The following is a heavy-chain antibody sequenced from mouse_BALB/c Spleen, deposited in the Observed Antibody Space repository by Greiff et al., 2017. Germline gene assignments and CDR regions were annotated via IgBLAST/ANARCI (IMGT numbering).Heavy chain of an antibody. Sequence: VQLKQSGAELVRPGALVKLSCKASGFNINDYYMHWVKQRPEQGLEWIGWIDPENGNTIYDPKFQGKASITADTSSNTAYLQLSSLTSEDTAVYYCARSYDYDGLYAMDYWGQGTSVTVSS. CDR3: ARSYDYDGLYAMDY. CDR2: IDPENGNT. V-gene: IGHV14-1*02. CDR1: GFNINDYY. J-gene: IGHJ4*01. D-gene: IGHD2-4*01.